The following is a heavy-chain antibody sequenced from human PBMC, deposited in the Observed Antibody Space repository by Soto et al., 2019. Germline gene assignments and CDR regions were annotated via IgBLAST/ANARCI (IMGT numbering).Heavy chain of an antibody. D-gene: IGHD2-8*02. CDR1: GFICSSYD. J-gene: IGHJ3*02. CDR2: ILVGGST. Sequence: GGSLRLSCAVSGFICSSYDMSWVRQAPGKGLAWVSTILVGGSTHYEDSVQGRFTISRDTSKNTVYLHMNSPTAGDTAVYYCAKATATGGGAFEIYGQGTMVTVSS. V-gene: IGHV3-23*01. CDR3: AKATATGGGAFEI.